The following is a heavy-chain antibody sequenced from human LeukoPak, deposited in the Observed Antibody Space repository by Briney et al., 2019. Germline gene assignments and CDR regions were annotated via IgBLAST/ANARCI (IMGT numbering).Heavy chain of an antibody. CDR1: GGSISSYY. D-gene: IGHD3-22*01. V-gene: IGHV4-4*07. CDR2: IYTSGST. Sequence: PSETLSLTCTVSGGSISSYYWSWIRQPAGKGLEWIGRIYTSGSTNYNPSLKSRVTMSVDTSKNQFSLKLSSVTAADTAVYYCARDADYYYDSSGYYFGDDAFDIWVQGTMVTVSS. CDR3: ARDADYYYDSSGYYFGDDAFDI. J-gene: IGHJ3*02.